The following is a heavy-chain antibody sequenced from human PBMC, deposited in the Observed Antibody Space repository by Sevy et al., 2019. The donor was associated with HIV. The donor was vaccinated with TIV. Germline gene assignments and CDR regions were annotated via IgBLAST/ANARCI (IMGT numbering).Heavy chain of an antibody. J-gene: IGHJ4*02. CDR1: GFTFSDYY. CDR2: ISSSGSTI. D-gene: IGHD3-10*01. CDR3: ARGPFSNYYGSGSPHGDY. Sequence: GGSLRLSCAASGFTFSDYYMSWIRQAPGKGLEWDSYISSSGSTIYYADSVKGRFTISRDNAKNSLYLQMNSLRAEDTAVYYCARGPFSNYYGSGSPHGDYWGQGTLVTVSS. V-gene: IGHV3-11*01.